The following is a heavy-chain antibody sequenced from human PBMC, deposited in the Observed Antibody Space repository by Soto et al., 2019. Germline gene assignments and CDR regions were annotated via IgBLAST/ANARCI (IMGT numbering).Heavy chain of an antibody. D-gene: IGHD6-25*01. CDR3: ARRKERSGPHYFDS. Sequence: ASVKVSCKASGYTFITYDIHWVRQGTGQGLEWMGWMNPSNGNAGYAQKFQGRVTMTRNTSISTAYMDLSSLRSEDTAVYFCARRKERSGPHYFDSWGQGTLVTVSS. J-gene: IGHJ4*02. V-gene: IGHV1-8*01. CDR1: GYTFITYD. CDR2: MNPSNGNA.